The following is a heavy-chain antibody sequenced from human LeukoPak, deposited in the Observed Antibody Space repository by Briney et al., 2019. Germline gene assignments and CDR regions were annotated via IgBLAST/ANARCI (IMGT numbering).Heavy chain of an antibody. V-gene: IGHV4-59*01. D-gene: IGHD1-26*01. CDR2: IYYSGSS. Sequence: SETLSLTCTVSGGSISSYYWSWIQQPPGKGLEWIGYIYYSGSSNYNPSLKSRDTLSVDTSKNQFSLKLSSVTAADTAVYYCARGGSPVPLYWGQGTLVTVSS. CDR3: ARGGSPVPLY. CDR1: GGSISSYY. J-gene: IGHJ4*02.